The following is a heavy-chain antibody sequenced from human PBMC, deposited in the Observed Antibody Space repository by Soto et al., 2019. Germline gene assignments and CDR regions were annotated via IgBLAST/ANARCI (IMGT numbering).Heavy chain of an antibody. J-gene: IGHJ5*02. CDR2: IYHTGAA. CDR1: GGSIDSGGYS. V-gene: IGHV4-30-2*01. D-gene: IGHD2-21*01. Sequence: QLQLQESGSGLVKPSQTLSLTCAVSGGSIDSGGYSWNWIRQPPGKGLEWIGYIYHTGAANYNASLEGRVSLSVDMSKNQFSLQMTSVTAADTAVYYCVRASYILPFDPWGQGIFVTVSS. CDR3: VRASYILPFDP.